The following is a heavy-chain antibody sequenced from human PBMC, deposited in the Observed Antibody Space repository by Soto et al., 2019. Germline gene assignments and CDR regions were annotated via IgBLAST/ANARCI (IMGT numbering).Heavy chain of an antibody. D-gene: IGHD2-8*01. CDR2: ISYDGSSK. CDR1: GFTFSNYG. Sequence: PGGSLRVSCAAAGFTFSNYGMHWVRQAPGKGLEWVAVISYDGSSKYHADSVKGRFTISRDNSKNTLHLQMNSLRAEDTAVYYCSKDRRGGRAVLDSWGQGTPVTVSS. J-gene: IGHJ4*02. CDR3: SKDRRGGRAVLDS. V-gene: IGHV3-30*18.